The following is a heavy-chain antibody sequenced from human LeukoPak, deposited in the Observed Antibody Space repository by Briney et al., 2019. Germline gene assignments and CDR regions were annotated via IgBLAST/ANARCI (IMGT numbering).Heavy chain of an antibody. Sequence: GGSLRLSCAASGFTFSLYWMTWVRQAPGKGLKWVANIRQDGSEIYYVDSVKGRFTISRDNAKNSLYLQMNSLSDEDTAVYYCARVVVISPTYYFDFWGQGALVTVPS. CDR1: GFTFSLYW. V-gene: IGHV3-7*01. CDR2: IRQDGSEI. J-gene: IGHJ4*02. D-gene: IGHD3-22*01. CDR3: ARVVVISPTYYFDF.